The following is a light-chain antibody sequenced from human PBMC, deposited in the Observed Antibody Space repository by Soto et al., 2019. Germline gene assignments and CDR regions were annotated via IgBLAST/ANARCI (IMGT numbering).Light chain of an antibody. J-gene: IGKJ4*01. CDR3: QQYKSYST. V-gene: IGKV1-5*03. CDR1: ESISSW. Sequence: DIRMTQSPPTLSASAGDRVTITCRASESISSWLAWYQQKPGKAPKLLMYKASSLESGVPSRLSGSGSGTEFTLTISSKQPCDFATYYCQQYKSYSTFGGGTNVYIK. CDR2: KAS.